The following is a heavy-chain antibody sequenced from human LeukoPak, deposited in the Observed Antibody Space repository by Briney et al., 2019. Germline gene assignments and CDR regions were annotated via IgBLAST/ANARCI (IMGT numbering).Heavy chain of an antibody. Sequence: GGSLRLSCAASGFTFSSYGMHWVRQAPGKGLEWVAVISYDGSNKYYADSVKGRFTISRDNSKNTLYLQMNSLRAEDTAVYYCAKCRVAEDYYYYGMDVWGQGTTVTVSS. CDR1: GFTFSSYG. CDR2: ISYDGSNK. D-gene: IGHD6-19*01. V-gene: IGHV3-30*18. CDR3: AKCRVAEDYYYYGMDV. J-gene: IGHJ6*02.